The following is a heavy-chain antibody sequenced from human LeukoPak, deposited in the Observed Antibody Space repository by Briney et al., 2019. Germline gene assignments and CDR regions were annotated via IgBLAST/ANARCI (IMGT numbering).Heavy chain of an antibody. CDR3: ARDRIGRDGENWFDP. D-gene: IGHD5-24*01. CDR2: IKQDGSEE. CDR1: GFTFSSYW. J-gene: IGHJ5*02. V-gene: IGHV3-7*01. Sequence: PGGSLRLSCAASGFTFSSYWMSWVRQAPGKGLEWVANIKQDGSEEYYVDSVKGRFTISRDNAKNPLYLQMNSLRAEDTAVYYCARDRIGRDGENWFDPWGQGTLVTVSS.